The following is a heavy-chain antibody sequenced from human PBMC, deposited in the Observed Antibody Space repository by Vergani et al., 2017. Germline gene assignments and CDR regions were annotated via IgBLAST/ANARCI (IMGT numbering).Heavy chain of an antibody. CDR1: GFTFSSSG. V-gene: IGHV3-30*18. D-gene: IGHD4-11*01. J-gene: IGHJ6*02. CDR3: AKDPSSPTVTSDYYYYYGMDV. Sequence: QVQLVESGGGVVQTGRSLRLSCAASGFTFSSSGMHWVRQAPGKGLEWVAVISYDGSNKYYADSVKGRFTISRDNSKNTLYLQMNSLRAEDTAVYYCAKDPSSPTVTSDYYYYYGMDVWGQGTTVTVSS. CDR2: ISYDGSNK.